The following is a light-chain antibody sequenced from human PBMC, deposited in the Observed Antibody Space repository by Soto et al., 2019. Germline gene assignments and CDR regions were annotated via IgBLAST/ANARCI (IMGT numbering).Light chain of an antibody. J-gene: IGKJ1*01. CDR3: QQYAGSPST. Sequence: EIVLTQSPGTLSLSPGEGATLSCRASQTVTSNYLAWYQRKPGQAPRLLIYGASSRATNIPDRFSGSGSGTDFTLTITRLEPDDFAVYFCQQYAGSPSTFGQGTQVYIK. CDR1: QTVTSNY. V-gene: IGKV3-20*01. CDR2: GAS.